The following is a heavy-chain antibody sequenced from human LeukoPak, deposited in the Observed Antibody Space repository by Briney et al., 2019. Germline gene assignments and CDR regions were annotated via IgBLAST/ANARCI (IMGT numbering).Heavy chain of an antibody. D-gene: IGHD1-26*01. CDR1: GYTFTSYG. CDR2: ISAYNGNT. J-gene: IGHJ6*02. CDR3: ARDQEWELLSYYYYGMDV. Sequence: ASVKVSCKASGYTFTSYGICWVRQAPGQGLEWMGWISAYNGNTNYAQKLQGRVTMTTDTSTSTAYMELRSLRSDDTAVYYCARDQEWELLSYYYYGMDVWGQGTTVTVSS. V-gene: IGHV1-18*01.